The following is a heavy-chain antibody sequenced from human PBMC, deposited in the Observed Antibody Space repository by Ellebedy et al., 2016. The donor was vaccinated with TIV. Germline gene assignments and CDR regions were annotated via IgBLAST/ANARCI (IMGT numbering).Heavy chain of an antibody. D-gene: IGHD2-2*01. CDR2: IYYSGST. Sequence: SETLSLXXTVSGGSVSSGSYYWSWIRQPPGKGLEWIGYIYYSGSTNYNPSLKSRVTISVDTSKNQFSLKLSSVTAADTAVYYCARGLKVVPAAPDIWGQGTMVTVSS. CDR1: GGSVSSGSYY. CDR3: ARGLKVVPAAPDI. J-gene: IGHJ3*02. V-gene: IGHV4-61*01.